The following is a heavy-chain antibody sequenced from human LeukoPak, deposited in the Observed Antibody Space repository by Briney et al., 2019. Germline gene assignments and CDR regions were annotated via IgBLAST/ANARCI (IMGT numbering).Heavy chain of an antibody. V-gene: IGHV3-30*03. J-gene: IGHJ6*02. CDR2: ISYDGSKK. D-gene: IGHD1-26*01. CDR3: ARDLLFEGQSLGYYNGMDI. Sequence: GGSLRLSCAASGFTLSRHAMHWVRQAPGKGLEWAAVISYDGSKKYYGDSVKGRFTISRDNSKNTLYLQMNSLRVEDTGVYYCARDLLFEGQSLGYYNGMDIWGQGTTVTVSS. CDR1: GFTLSRHA.